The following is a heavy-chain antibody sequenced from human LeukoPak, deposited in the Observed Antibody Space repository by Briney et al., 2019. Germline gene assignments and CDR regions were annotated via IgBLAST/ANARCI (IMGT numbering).Heavy chain of an antibody. V-gene: IGHV3-30*04. Sequence: GGSLRLSCAASGFTFNNYAIHWVRQAPGKGLEWVAVISYDGNKKYYADSVRGRFTISRDNSNYTLFLHMNSLRSDDTAVYYCARGVDNWNDGAFDIWGQGTMVTVSS. J-gene: IGHJ3*02. CDR2: ISYDGNKK. D-gene: IGHD1-1*01. CDR3: ARGVDNWNDGAFDI. CDR1: GFTFNNYA.